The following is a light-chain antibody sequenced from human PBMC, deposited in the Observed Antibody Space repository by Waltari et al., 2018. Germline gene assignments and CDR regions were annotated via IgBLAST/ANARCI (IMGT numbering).Light chain of an antibody. V-gene: IGLV1-44*01. J-gene: IGLJ2*01. CDR3: STWDHSLKGPV. CDR2: SDF. Sequence: QSVLPQPPSVSAPPGPRVTISCSGGFSNMGSATVNGYQPHPGTAPRLVMFSDFQRPSGVPERLSGSNSGTSASLAISGLQSDDEAVYFCSTWDHSLKGPVFGGGTKLTVL. CDR1: FSNMGSAT.